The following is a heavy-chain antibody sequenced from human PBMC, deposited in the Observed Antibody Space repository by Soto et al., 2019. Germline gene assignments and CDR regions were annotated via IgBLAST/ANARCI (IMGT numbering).Heavy chain of an antibody. Sequence: ASVKVSCKXSGYRFTNYAITWVRQAPGEGLEWMGWITAYNGKTNNAQKFQGRVTMTTDTSASTAYMELRSLRSDDTAVYYCAREMTTMTFYDYWGQGTLVTVSS. CDR1: GYRFTNYA. J-gene: IGHJ4*02. V-gene: IGHV1-18*01. CDR3: AREMTTMTFYDY. CDR2: ITAYNGKT.